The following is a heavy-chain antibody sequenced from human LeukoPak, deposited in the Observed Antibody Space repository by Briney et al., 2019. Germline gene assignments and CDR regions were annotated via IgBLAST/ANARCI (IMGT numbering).Heavy chain of an antibody. V-gene: IGHV3-30-3*01. D-gene: IGHD2-2*02. CDR1: TFTFSSYA. CDR2: ISYDGSDK. Sequence: GGSLRLSCVASTFTFSSYAMHWVRQAPGKGLEWVAHISYDGSDKYYADSVKGRFTISRDNSKNTLYLQMNSLRAEDTAVYYCATAGIVVVPAAIPYGMDVWGQGTTVTVSS. J-gene: IGHJ6*02. CDR3: ATAGIVVVPAAIPYGMDV.